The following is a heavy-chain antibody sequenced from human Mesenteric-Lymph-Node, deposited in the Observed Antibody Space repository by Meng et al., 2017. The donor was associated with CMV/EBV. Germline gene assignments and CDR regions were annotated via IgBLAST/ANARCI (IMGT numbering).Heavy chain of an antibody. V-gene: IGHV3-30*03. CDR2: ISIGGSQR. Sequence: LSCAASGFTFDVFGMHWVRQAPGKGLEWVTFISIGGSQRFYADSVKGRFTISRDSSKSTLYLRMNSLKVEDTAVYYCARDWISSLDYWGQGILVTVSS. CDR1: GFTFDVFG. CDR3: ARDWISSLDY. J-gene: IGHJ4*02. D-gene: IGHD2-2*03.